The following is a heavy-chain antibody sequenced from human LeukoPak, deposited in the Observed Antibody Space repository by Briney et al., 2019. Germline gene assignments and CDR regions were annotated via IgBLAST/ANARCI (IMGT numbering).Heavy chain of an antibody. Sequence: PGGSLRLSCEASGFTFSRFAMSWVRQAPGKGLEWVSSITGSDRTTYYADSVKGRFTISRDNSKNILYLQMNSLRADDTALYYCAKDGNYLDSIGYLLPFHYWGLRTLLTLSS. V-gene: IGHV3-23*01. D-gene: IGHD3-22*01. CDR3: AKDGNYLDSIGYLLPFHY. CDR2: ITGSDRTT. CDR1: GFTFSRFA. J-gene: IGHJ4*02.